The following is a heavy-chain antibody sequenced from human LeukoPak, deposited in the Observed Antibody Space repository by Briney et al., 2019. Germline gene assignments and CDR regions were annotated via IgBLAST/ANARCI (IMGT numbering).Heavy chain of an antibody. CDR3: AKDAHMFAPHYYFDH. Sequence: GGSLRLSCAASGFTFSSYGMHWVRQAPGKGLEWVAVISYDGSNKYYADSVKGRFTISRDNSKNTLYLQMNSLRAEDTAVYYCAKDAHMFAPHYYFDHWRQGTLVTVSS. J-gene: IGHJ4*02. V-gene: IGHV3-30*18. CDR2: ISYDGSNK. CDR1: GFTFSSYG. D-gene: IGHD3-10*02.